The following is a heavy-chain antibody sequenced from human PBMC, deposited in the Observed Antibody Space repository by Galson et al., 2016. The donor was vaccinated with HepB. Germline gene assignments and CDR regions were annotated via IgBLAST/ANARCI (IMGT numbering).Heavy chain of an antibody. CDR2: INSEGSST. J-gene: IGHJ5*02. D-gene: IGHD1-7*01. CDR1: GFTFSSYW. Sequence: SLRLSCAASGFTFSSYWMDWVRQAPGKGLVWVSRINSEGSSTSYADSVKGRFTISRDNAKNTLYLQMNSLRAEDTAVYYCARDGGITGTTDWFDPWGQGTLVTVSS. CDR3: ARDGGITGTTDWFDP. V-gene: IGHV3-74*01.